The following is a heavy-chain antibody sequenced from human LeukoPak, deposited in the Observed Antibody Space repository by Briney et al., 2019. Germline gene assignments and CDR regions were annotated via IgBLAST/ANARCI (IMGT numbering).Heavy chain of an antibody. V-gene: IGHV3-7*01. D-gene: IGHD3-10*01. J-gene: IGHJ6*02. CDR3: AREGGSGSYYKGYYYGMDV. CDR1: GFTFSSYW. Sequence: PGGSLRLSCAASGFTFSSYWMSWVRQAPGKGLEWVANIKQDGSEKYYVDSVKGRFTISRDNSKNTLYLQMNSLRAEDTAVYYCAREGGSGSYYKGYYYGMDVWGQGTTVTVSS. CDR2: IKQDGSEK.